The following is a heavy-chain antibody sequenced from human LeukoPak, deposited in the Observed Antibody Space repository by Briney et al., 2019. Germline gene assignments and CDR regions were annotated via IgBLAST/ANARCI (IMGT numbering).Heavy chain of an antibody. D-gene: IGHD5-12*01. CDR3: ARDNWRGYDAVLDYYYTDV. V-gene: IGHV1-8*03. Sequence: ASVKVSCKASGYTFTSYDINWVRQATGQGLEWMGWMNPNSGNTGYARKFQGRVTITRNTSISTAYMELSSLRSEDTALYYCARDNWRGYDAVLDYYYTDVWGKGTTVTVSS. J-gene: IGHJ6*03. CDR2: MNPNSGNT. CDR1: GYTFTSYD.